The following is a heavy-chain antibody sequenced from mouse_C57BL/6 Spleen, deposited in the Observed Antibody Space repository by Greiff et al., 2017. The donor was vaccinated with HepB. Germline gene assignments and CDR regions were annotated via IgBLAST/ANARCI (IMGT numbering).Heavy chain of an antibody. CDR3: ARGDGNDWYFDV. D-gene: IGHD2-1*01. Sequence: QVQLQQPGAELVKPGASVKMSCKASGYTFTSYWITWVKQRPGQGLEWIGDIYPGSGSTNYNEKFKSKATLTVDTSSSTAYMQLSSLTSEDAAVYYCARGDGNDWYFDVWGTGTTVTVSS. J-gene: IGHJ1*03. CDR2: IYPGSGST. CDR1: GYTFTSYW. V-gene: IGHV1-55*01.